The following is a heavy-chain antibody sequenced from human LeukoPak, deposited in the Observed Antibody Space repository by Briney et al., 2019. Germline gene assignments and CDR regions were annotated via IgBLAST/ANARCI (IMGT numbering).Heavy chain of an antibody. J-gene: IGHJ4*02. Sequence: SETLCLTCAVYGGSFSGYYWSWIRQPPGKGLEWIGEINHSGSTNYNPSLKSRVTISVDASKNQFSLKLSSVTAADTAVYYCARGRGIAARHFDYWGQGTLVTVSS. V-gene: IGHV4-34*01. CDR1: GGSFSGYY. CDR3: ARGRGIAARHFDY. D-gene: IGHD6-6*01. CDR2: INHSGST.